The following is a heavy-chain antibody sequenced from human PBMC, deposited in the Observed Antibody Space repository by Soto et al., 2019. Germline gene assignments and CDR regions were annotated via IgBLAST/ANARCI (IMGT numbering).Heavy chain of an antibody. V-gene: IGHV3-21*01. Sequence: GGSLRLSCAASGFTFSSYSMNWVRQAPGKGLEWVSSISSSSSYIYYADSVKGRFTISRDNAKNSLYLQMNSLRAEDTAVYYCARGSSAAAGPTDYYYYGMDVWGQGTTVTVSS. J-gene: IGHJ6*02. D-gene: IGHD6-13*01. CDR3: ARGSSAAAGPTDYYYYGMDV. CDR1: GFTFSSYS. CDR2: ISSSSSYI.